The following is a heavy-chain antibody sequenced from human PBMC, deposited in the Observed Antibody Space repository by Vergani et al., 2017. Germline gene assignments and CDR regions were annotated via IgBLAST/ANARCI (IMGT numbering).Heavy chain of an antibody. CDR3: ARRTVVTGYFDL. CDR2: IYTSGST. Sequence: QVQLQQWGAGLLKPSETLSLTCAVYGGSFSGYYWSWIRQPAGKGLEWIGRIYTSGSTNDNPSLKSRVTISVDTSKNQFSLKLSSVTAADTAVYYCARRTVVTGYFDLWGRGTLVTVSS. V-gene: IGHV4-59*10. CDR1: GGSFSGYY. D-gene: IGHD4-23*01. J-gene: IGHJ2*01.